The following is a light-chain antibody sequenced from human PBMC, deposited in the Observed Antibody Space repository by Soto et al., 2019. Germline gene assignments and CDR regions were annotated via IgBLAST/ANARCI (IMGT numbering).Light chain of an antibody. Sequence: EIVLTQSPAILSVSPGERATLSCRASQSISRSLAWYQQKPGQAPRLLISDASTRATGIPARFSGSGSGTEFTLTISSLQSEDFAVYYCQQRSNWPPFTFGKGTRLEIK. J-gene: IGKJ5*01. CDR3: QQRSNWPPFT. CDR1: QSISRS. CDR2: DAS. V-gene: IGKV3-15*01.